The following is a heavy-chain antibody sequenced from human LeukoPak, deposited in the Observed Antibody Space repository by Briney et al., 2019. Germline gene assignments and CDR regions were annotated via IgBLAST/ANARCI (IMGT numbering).Heavy chain of an antibody. CDR2: INPNSGGT. Sequence: ASVKVSCKASGYTFTGYYMHWVRQAPGQGLEWMGRINPNSGGTNYAQKFQGRVTMTRDTSISTAYMGLSRLRSDDTAVYYCASGGAIYYYDSSGYYSNNFDYWGQGTLVTVSS. CDR3: ASGGAIYYYDSSGYYSNNFDY. D-gene: IGHD3-22*01. CDR1: GYTFTGYY. J-gene: IGHJ4*02. V-gene: IGHV1-2*06.